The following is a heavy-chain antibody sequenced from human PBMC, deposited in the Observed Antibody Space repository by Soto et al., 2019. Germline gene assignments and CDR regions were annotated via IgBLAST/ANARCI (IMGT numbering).Heavy chain of an antibody. CDR1: GGSISSSSYY. V-gene: IGHV4-39*01. D-gene: IGHD3-10*01. J-gene: IGHJ3*02. CDR3: ARLLSTMVRGVATDAFDI. Sequence: QLQLQESGPGLVKPSETLSLTCTVSGGSISSSSYYWGWIRQPPGKGLEWIGSIYYSGSTYYNPSLKSRVTMSVDTSKNQFSLKLSSVTAADTAVYYCARLLSTMVRGVATDAFDIWGQGTMVTVSS. CDR2: IYYSGST.